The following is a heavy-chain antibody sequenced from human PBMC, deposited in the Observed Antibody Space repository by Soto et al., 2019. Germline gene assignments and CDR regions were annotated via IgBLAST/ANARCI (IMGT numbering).Heavy chain of an antibody. CDR3: ASGAFEYSYGRIYYYYGMDV. CDR2: IIPIFGTA. J-gene: IGHJ6*02. D-gene: IGHD5-18*01. V-gene: IGHV1-69*13. CDR1: GGTFSSYA. Sequence: SVKVSCKASGGTFSSYAISWVRQAPGQGLEWMGGIIPIFGTANYAQKFQGRVTITADESTSTAYMELSSLRSEDTAVYYCASGAFEYSYGRIYYYYGMDVWGQGTTVTVSS.